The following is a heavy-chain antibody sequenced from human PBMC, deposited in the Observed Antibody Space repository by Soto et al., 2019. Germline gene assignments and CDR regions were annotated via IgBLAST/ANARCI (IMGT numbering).Heavy chain of an antibody. CDR3: ARGTRALITSFFAY. D-gene: IGHD1-20*01. J-gene: IGHJ4*02. Sequence: SETLSLTCSVSGDAISNYYWSWIRQTQWNGLEWIGCVHDSGSTDYNPSLKRRVTMSLHTSKSQFSLNLSSVTAADSATYFCARGTRALITSFFAYWGQGIPVTVSS. V-gene: IGHV4-59*01. CDR2: VHDSGST. CDR1: GDAISNYY.